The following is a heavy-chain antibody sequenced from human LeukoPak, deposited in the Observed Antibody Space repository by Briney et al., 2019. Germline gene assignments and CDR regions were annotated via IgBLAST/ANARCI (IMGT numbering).Heavy chain of an antibody. D-gene: IGHD6-6*01. V-gene: IGHV1-2*02. Sequence: ASVKVSCKASGYTFTGYYMHWVRQAPGQTLEWLGWMNPNIGATNYAQKFQGRVTMTRDTSISTYYLELSSLRSDDTAVYYCARASQQRVLLGYWGQGTLVTVSS. CDR3: ARASQQRVLLGY. CDR2: MNPNIGAT. J-gene: IGHJ4*02. CDR1: GYTFTGYY.